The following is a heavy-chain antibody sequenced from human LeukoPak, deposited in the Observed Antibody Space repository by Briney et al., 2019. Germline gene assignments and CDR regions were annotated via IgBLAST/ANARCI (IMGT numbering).Heavy chain of an antibody. Sequence: ASVKVPCKASGYTFTSYYMHWVRQAPGQGLEWMGIINPSGGSTSYAQKFQGRVTVTRDTSTSTVYMELSSLRSEDTAVYYCARGRYGGWRTRGYYYYYYGMDVWGQGTTVTVSS. J-gene: IGHJ6*02. CDR2: INPSGGST. CDR3: ARGRYGGWRTRGYYYYYYGMDV. V-gene: IGHV1-46*01. CDR1: GYTFTSYY. D-gene: IGHD6-19*01.